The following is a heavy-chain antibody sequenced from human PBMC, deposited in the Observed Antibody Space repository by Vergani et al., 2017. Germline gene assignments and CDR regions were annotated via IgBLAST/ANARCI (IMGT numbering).Heavy chain of an antibody. D-gene: IGHD5-18*01. V-gene: IGHV1-69*12. CDR3: AGVPLLDTAIVVSVYYYGVYV. J-gene: IGHJ6*02. CDR1: GGTFSSYA. CDR2: IIPIIGTA. Sequence: QVQLVQSGAEVKKPGSSVKVSCKASGGTFSSYAISWVRQAPGQGLEWMGGIIPIIGTANYAQKIQGRVTITAEESTCTAYMELSSLRSENTAVYYCAGVPLLDTAIVVSVYYYGVYVWGRGPTVTVSS.